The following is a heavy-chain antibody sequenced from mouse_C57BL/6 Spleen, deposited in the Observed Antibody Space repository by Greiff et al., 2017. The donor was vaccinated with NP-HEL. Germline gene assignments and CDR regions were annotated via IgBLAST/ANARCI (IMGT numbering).Heavy chain of an antibody. V-gene: IGHV1-18*01. CDR3: ARSTITTVVANHYFDY. CDR2: INPNNGGT. CDR1: GYTFTDYN. D-gene: IGHD1-1*01. Sequence: VQLQQSGPELVKPGASVKIPCKASGYTFTDYNMDWVKQSHGKSLEWIGDINPNNGGTIYNQKFKGKATLTVDKSSSTAYMELRSLTSEDTAVYYCARSTITTVVANHYFDYWGQGTTLTVSS. J-gene: IGHJ2*01.